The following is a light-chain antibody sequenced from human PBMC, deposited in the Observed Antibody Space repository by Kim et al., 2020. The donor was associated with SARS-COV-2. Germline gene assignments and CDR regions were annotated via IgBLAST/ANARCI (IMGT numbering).Light chain of an antibody. V-gene: IGKV3-20*01. Sequence: EIVLTQSPGTLSLSPGEGATLSCRASQPLSNSALAWYQQRLGQAPRLLIYAASIRATGVPDKFSGSGSGTDFTLTISRLDPEDVAVYYCQQFGASFTFGPGTKVDIK. J-gene: IGKJ3*01. CDR3: QQFGASFT. CDR2: AAS. CDR1: QPLSNSA.